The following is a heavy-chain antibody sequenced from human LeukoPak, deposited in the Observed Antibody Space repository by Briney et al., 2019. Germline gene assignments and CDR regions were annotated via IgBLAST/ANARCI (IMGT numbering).Heavy chain of an antibody. Sequence: ASVKVSCKASGYTFTSYDINWVRQATGQGLEWMGWMNPNSGNTGYAQKFQGRVTMTRNTSISTAYMELSSLRSEDTAVYYCARGYCSSTSCYRRGYYYYYYMDVWGKGTTVTVSS. CDR1: GYTFTSYD. CDR3: ARGYCSSTSCYRRGYYYYYYMDV. D-gene: IGHD2-2*02. V-gene: IGHV1-8*01. CDR2: MNPNSGNT. J-gene: IGHJ6*03.